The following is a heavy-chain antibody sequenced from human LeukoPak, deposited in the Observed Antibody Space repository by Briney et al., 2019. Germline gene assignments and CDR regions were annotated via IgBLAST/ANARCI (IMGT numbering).Heavy chain of an antibody. V-gene: IGHV5-51*01. CDR3: ARASIRGVAAAGFQH. CDR2: IYPGDSDT. D-gene: IGHD6-13*01. J-gene: IGHJ1*01. CDR1: GYSFTSYW. Sequence: GESLKISCKGSGYSFTSYWIGWVRQMPGKGLEWMGIIYPGDSDTRYSPSFQGQVTISADKSISTAYLQWSSLKASDTAMYYCARASIRGVAAAGFQHWGQGTLVTVSS.